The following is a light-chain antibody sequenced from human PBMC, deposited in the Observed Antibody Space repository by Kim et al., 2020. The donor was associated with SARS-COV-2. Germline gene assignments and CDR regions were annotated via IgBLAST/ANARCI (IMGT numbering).Light chain of an antibody. CDR2: GRN. CDR1: SLRSYY. V-gene: IGLV3-19*01. CDR3: QSRDSGGKVV. Sequence: SSELTQDPVVSVALGQTVRITCQGDSLRSYYATWYQQKPRQAPVLVIYGRNNRPSGIPDRFSGSASGNTASFTISGTQAEDEADFYCQSRDSGGKVVFGG. J-gene: IGLJ2*01.